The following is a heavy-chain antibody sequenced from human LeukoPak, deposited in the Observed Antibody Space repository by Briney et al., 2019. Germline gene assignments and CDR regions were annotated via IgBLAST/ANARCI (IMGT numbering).Heavy chain of an antibody. V-gene: IGHV3-9*01. J-gene: IGHJ6*02. CDR2: ISCNIGGV. D-gene: IGHD3-10*01. Sequence: SLRLSCEASGFTFDDYAIHWVRQAPGKGLEWVSCISCNIGGVSYAQTVKGRFTISRDNDNNSLYLQMNRLRAEDTALYYCATEILPHVFGMDVWGQGTTVTVSS. CDR3: ATEILPHVFGMDV. CDR1: GFTFDDYA.